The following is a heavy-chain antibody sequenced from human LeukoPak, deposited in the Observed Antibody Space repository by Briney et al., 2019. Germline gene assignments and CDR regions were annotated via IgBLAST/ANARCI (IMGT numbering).Heavy chain of an antibody. D-gene: IGHD5-24*01. CDR2: IKQDGSEK. CDR3: ARVRRDGSWGLDY. Sequence: GGSLRLSCAASGFTFSSYWMSWVRQAPGKGLEWVANIKQDGSEKYYVDSVKGRFTISRDNAKNSLYLQMNSLRAEDTAVYYCARVRRDGSWGLDYWGQGTLVTVSS. V-gene: IGHV3-7*01. CDR1: GFTFSSYW. J-gene: IGHJ4*02.